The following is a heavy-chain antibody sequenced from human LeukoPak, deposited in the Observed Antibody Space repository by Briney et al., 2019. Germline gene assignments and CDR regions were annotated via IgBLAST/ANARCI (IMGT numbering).Heavy chain of an antibody. Sequence: TPSETLSLTCTVSGGSISSGDYYWSWIRQPPGKGLEWVGYIYYSGSTYYNPSLKSRVTISVDASKNQFSLKLSSVTAADTAVYYCAREEYYDFWSGPRWIYWGQGTLVTVSS. J-gene: IGHJ4*02. CDR1: GGSISSGDYY. D-gene: IGHD3-3*01. V-gene: IGHV4-30-4*08. CDR2: IYYSGST. CDR3: AREEYYDFWSGPRWIY.